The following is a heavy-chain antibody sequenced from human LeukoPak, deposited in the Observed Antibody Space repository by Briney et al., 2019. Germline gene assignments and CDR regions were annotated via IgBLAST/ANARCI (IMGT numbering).Heavy chain of an antibody. CDR3: ARALVGTSWTWFDP. J-gene: IGHJ5*02. CDR1: GGSISSGGYY. D-gene: IGHD2-2*01. Sequence: SQTLSLTCAVSGGSISSGGYYWSWIRQPPGKGLEWIGEINHSGSTNYNPSLKSRVTISVDTSKNQFSLKLSSVTAADTAVYYCARALVGTSWTWFDPWGQGTLVTVSS. CDR2: INHSGST. V-gene: IGHV4-30-2*01.